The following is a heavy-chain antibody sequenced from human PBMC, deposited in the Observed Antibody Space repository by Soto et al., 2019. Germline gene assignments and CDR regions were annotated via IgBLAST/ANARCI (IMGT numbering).Heavy chain of an antibody. D-gene: IGHD2-15*01. CDR3: AIAVVHGH. Sequence: QVQLVQSGAEVKKPGASVTVSCKASGYTFTSYAMHWVRQAPGQRLEWMGWINAGNGNTKYSQKFQGRVTITRDTAASTAYMELSSLRSEDTVVYSCAIAVVHGHWGQGTLVTVSS. CDR1: GYTFTSYA. J-gene: IGHJ4*02. CDR2: INAGNGNT. V-gene: IGHV1-3*01.